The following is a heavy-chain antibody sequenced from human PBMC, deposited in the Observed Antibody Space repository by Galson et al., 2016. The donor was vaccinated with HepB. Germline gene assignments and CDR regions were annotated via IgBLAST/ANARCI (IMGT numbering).Heavy chain of an antibody. D-gene: IGHD3-10*01. J-gene: IGHJ4*02. CDR2: IYHSGAT. V-gene: IGHV4-30-2*01. CDR3: ARADGDKLLDH. CDR1: GGSIITGSYS. Sequence: TLSLTCAVSGGSIITGSYSWNWIRQPPGKGLEWLGYIYHSGATYSNPSLQNRVTMSVDKTKNQFSLTLMSATAADTAVYFCARADGDKLLDHWGQGTLVTVSS.